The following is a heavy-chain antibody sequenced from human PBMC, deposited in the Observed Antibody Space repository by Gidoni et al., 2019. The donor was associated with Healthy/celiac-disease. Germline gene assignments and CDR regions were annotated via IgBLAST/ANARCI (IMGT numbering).Heavy chain of an antibody. CDR1: GFTFSRYA. CDR3: AREFIVVVPAANYWYFDL. Sequence: QVQLVESGGGVVQPGRSLRLPCAASGFTFSRYAMHWVRQAPGKGLEWVAVISYDGSNKYYADSVKGRFTISRDNSKNTLYLQMNSLRAEDTAVYYCAREFIVVVPAANYWYFDLWGRGTLVTVSS. V-gene: IGHV3-30-3*01. CDR2: ISYDGSNK. J-gene: IGHJ2*01. D-gene: IGHD2-2*01.